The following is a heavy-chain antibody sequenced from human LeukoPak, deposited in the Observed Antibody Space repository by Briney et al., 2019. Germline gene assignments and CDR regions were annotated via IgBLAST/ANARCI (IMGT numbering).Heavy chain of an antibody. CDR2: ISSSSSYI. D-gene: IGHD4-17*01. J-gene: IGHJ4*02. Sequence: GSLRLSCAASGFTFSSYSMNWVRQAPGKGLEWASSISSSSSYIYYADSVKGRFTISRDNAKNSLYLQMNSLRAEDTAVYYCARGHDYGDYGGYWGQGTLVTVSS. CDR1: GFTFSSYS. V-gene: IGHV3-21*01. CDR3: ARGHDYGDYGGY.